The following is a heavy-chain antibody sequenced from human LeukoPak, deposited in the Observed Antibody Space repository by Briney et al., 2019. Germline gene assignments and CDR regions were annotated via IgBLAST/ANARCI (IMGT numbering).Heavy chain of an antibody. CDR2: INPNSGGT. Sequence: ASVTVSCKASGYTFTGYFMHWVRQAPGQGLEWMGWINPNSGGTNYAQKFQGRVTMTRDTSISTAYMELSRLRSDDTAVYYCASSIVYCSSTSCYFNWGQGILVTVSS. CDR1: GYTFTGYF. V-gene: IGHV1-2*02. CDR3: ASSIVYCSSTSCYFN. D-gene: IGHD2-2*01. J-gene: IGHJ4*02.